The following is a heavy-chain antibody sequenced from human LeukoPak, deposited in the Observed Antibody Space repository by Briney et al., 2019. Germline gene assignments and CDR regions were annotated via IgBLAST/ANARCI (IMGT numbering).Heavy chain of an antibody. Sequence: GGSLRLSCAASGFTFSSYGMHWVRQAPGKGLEWVAVISYDGSNKYYADSVKGRFTISRDNSKNTLYLQMNGLRAEDTAVYYCAKDQSGWSGYATPGYWGQGTLVTVSA. V-gene: IGHV3-30*18. CDR1: GFTFSSYG. J-gene: IGHJ4*02. D-gene: IGHD5-12*01. CDR3: AKDQSGWSGYATPGY. CDR2: ISYDGSNK.